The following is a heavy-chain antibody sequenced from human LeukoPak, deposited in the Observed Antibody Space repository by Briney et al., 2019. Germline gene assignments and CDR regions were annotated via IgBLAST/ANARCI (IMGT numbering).Heavy chain of an antibody. CDR1: GFTFSTYW. Sequence: GGSLRLSCAASGFTFSTYWMHWVRQAPGKGLVWVSRINTDGSSTTYADSVKGRFTLSRDNARNTLFLQMNSLRAEDTAVYYCARDPKNNYSDYWGQGTLVTVSS. CDR3: ARDPKNNYSDY. J-gene: IGHJ4*02. CDR2: INTDGSST. V-gene: IGHV3-74*01.